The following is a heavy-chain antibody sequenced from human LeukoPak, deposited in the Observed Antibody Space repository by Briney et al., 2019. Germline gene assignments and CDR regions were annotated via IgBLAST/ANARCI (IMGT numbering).Heavy chain of an antibody. CDR3: ARGSIAAADYYYMDV. CDR2: INPNSGGT. V-gene: IGHV1-2*02. J-gene: IGHJ6*03. D-gene: IGHD6-13*01. Sequence: ASVKVSCKASGYTFTGYYMHWVRQAPGQGLEWMGWINPNSGGTNYAQKFQGRVTMTRDTSISTAYMELSRLRSDDTAVYYCARGSIAAADYYYMDVWGKGTTVTVSS. CDR1: GYTFTGYY.